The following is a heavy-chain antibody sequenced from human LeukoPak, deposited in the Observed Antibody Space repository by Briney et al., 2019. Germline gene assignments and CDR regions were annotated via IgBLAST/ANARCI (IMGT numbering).Heavy chain of an antibody. CDR3: PREAGRVFSSGDY. V-gene: IGHV3-66*02. D-gene: IGHD3-22*01. J-gene: IGHJ4*02. Sequence: GGSLRLSCAASGFTVSSNYMSWVRQAPGKGLEWVSVIYSGGSTYYADSVKGRFTISRDNSKNTLYLQMNSLRAEDTAVYYCPREAGRVFSSGDYWGQGTLVTVSS. CDR1: GFTVSSNY. CDR2: IYSGGST.